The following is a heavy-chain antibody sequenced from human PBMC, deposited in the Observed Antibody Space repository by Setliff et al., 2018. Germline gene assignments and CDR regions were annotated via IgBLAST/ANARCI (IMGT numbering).Heavy chain of an antibody. CDR1: GYTFTSYY. V-gene: IGHV1-2*06. D-gene: IGHD3-3*01. J-gene: IGHJ5*02. CDR2: INPNSGGT. CDR3: ARGPLHYDFWSGYYTVSWFDP. Sequence: ASVKVSCKASGYTFTSYYMHWVRQAPGQGLEWMGRINPNSGGTNYAQKFQGRVTMTRDTSISTAYMELSRLRSDDTAVYYCARGPLHYDFWSGYYTVSWFDPWGQGTLVTVSS.